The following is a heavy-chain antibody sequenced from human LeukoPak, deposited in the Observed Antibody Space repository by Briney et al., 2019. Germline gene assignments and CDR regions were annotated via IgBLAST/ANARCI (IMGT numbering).Heavy chain of an antibody. D-gene: IGHD3-16*02. Sequence: SSETLSLTCTVSGGSISSYYWSWIRQPPGKGLEWIGYIYYSGSTNYNPSLKSRVTISVDTTKNQFSLKLSSVTAADTAVYYCARHYDYVWGSYRSQEYYFDYWGQGTLVTVSS. CDR1: GGSISSYY. CDR2: IYYSGST. V-gene: IGHV4-59*08. J-gene: IGHJ4*02. CDR3: ARHYDYVWGSYRSQEYYFDY.